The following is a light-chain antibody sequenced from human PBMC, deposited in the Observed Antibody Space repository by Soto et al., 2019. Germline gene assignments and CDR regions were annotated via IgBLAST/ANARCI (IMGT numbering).Light chain of an antibody. J-gene: IGKJ5*01. V-gene: IGKV1-9*01. CDR3: QQLISYPIT. Sequence: DIQLTQSPSFLFASVGDRVTFTCRASQGIRTFSAWYQQRPGKAPKLLIHTASTLQTGVPARFSGSGSGTEFTLTISSVQPEDSATYYCQQLISYPITFGQGTRLEI. CDR2: TAS. CDR1: QGIRTF.